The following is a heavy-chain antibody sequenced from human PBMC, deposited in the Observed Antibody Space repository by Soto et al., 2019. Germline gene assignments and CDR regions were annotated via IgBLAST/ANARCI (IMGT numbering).Heavy chain of an antibody. D-gene: IGHD2-21*02. CDR1: GGTFSSYA. CDR3: AGLAYCGGDCYPGFDY. Sequence: GASVKVSCKASGGTFSSYAISWVRQAPGQGLEWMGGIIPIFGTANYAQKFQGRVTITADESTSTAYMELSSLRSEDTAVYYCAGLAYCGGDCYPGFDYWGQGTLVTVSS. J-gene: IGHJ4*02. V-gene: IGHV1-69*13. CDR2: IIPIFGTA.